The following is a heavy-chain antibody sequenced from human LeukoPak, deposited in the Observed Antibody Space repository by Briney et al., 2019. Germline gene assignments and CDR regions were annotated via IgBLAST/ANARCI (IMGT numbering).Heavy chain of an antibody. V-gene: IGHV3-53*05. CDR2: IYSGGST. CDR1: GFTVSSNY. Sequence: GGSLRLSCAASGFTVSSNYMSWVRQAPGKGLEWVSVIYSGGSTYYADSVKGRFTISRDNSKNTLYLQMNSLRAEDTAVYYCAKDPGTPIYYYYYMDVWGKGTTVTISS. D-gene: IGHD1-14*01. J-gene: IGHJ6*03. CDR3: AKDPGTPIYYYYYMDV.